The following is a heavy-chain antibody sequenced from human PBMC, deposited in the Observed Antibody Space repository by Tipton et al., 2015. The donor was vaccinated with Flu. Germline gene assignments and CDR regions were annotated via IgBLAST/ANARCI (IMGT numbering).Heavy chain of an antibody. D-gene: IGHD2-21*02. J-gene: IGHJ4*02. V-gene: IGHV4-31*03. Sequence: TLSLTCTVSGGSISSGGYYWSWIRQHPGKGLEWIGYIYYSGSTYYNPSLKSRVTISIDTSKNQFSLKLSSVTAADTAVYYCARVKSYCGGDCRSYFDYWGQGTLVTLSS. CDR3: ARVKSYCGGDCRSYFDY. CDR1: GGSISSGGYY. CDR2: IYYSGST.